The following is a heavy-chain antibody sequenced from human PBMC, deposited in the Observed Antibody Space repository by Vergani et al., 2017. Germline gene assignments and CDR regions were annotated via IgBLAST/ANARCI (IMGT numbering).Heavy chain of an antibody. CDR1: GFTFSNFG. Sequence: QVQLVESAGGVVQPGGALRLSCAASGFTFSNFGMHWSRQAPCKGLVWLAYIGKDGINTRYRDAVKGRFTVSRDNSKDILYLQMDSLRSEDTALYYSAKYLRDSTDGLPDSWGPGTLFIVSS. CDR3: AKYLRDSTDGLPDS. V-gene: IGHV3-30*02. D-gene: IGHD2-21*02. CDR2: IGKDGINT. J-gene: IGHJ4*02.